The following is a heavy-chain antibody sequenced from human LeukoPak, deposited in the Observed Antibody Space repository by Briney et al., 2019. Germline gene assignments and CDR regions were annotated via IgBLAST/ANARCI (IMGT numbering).Heavy chain of an antibody. J-gene: IGHJ4*02. CDR3: ASLYYYGSGSDSRNFDY. V-gene: IGHV1-69*13. CDR1: GGTFSSYA. CDR2: IIPIFGTA. Sequence: SVTVSCKASGGTFSSYAISWVRQAPGQGLEWMGGIIPIFGTANYAQKFQGRVTITADESTSTAYMELSSLRSEDTAVYYCASLYYYGSGSDSRNFDYWGQGTLVTVSS. D-gene: IGHD3-10*01.